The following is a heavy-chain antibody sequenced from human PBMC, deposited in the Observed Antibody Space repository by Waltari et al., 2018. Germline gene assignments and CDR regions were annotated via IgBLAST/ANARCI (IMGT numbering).Heavy chain of an antibody. CDR1: GYTFTNYG. CDR3: ARGVPGSWPDYYFDH. J-gene: IGHJ4*02. D-gene: IGHD3-10*01. V-gene: IGHV1-18*01. CDR2: FSVYNGNT. Sequence: QVQLVQSGAEVKKPGASAKVSCKASGYTFTNYGISWVRQAPGQGLEWMGWFSVYNGNTNYAQKLQGRGTMTTDTSTSTAYMELRSLRSDDTAVYYCARGVPGSWPDYYFDHWGQGTLVTVSS.